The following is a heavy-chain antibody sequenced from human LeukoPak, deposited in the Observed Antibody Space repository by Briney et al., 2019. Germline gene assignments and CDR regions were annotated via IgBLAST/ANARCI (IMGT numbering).Heavy chain of an antibody. Sequence: PGGSLRLSCAASGFTFSVSWMSWVRQAPGKGLEWVANIKYDGSEKYYVDSVKGRFTISRDNAKNSLYLQMNSLRAEDTAVYYCAREGSSWYDYWGQGTLVTVSS. CDR1: GFTFSVSW. V-gene: IGHV3-7*01. J-gene: IGHJ4*02. CDR3: AREGSSWYDY. CDR2: IKYDGSEK. D-gene: IGHD6-13*01.